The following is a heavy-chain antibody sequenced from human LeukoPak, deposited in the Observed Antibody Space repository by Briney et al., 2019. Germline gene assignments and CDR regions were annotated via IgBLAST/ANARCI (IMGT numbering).Heavy chain of an antibody. V-gene: IGHV3-21*01. CDR3: ARHVDYDSSGYYYEGGYFDY. D-gene: IGHD3-22*01. CDR2: ISSSSSYI. Sequence: GGSLRLSCAASGFTFSSYSMNWVRQAAGKGLEWVSSISSSSSYIYYADSVKGRFTISRDNAKNSLYLQMNSLRAEDTAVYYCARHVDYDSSGYYYEGGYFDYWGQGTLVTVSS. J-gene: IGHJ4*02. CDR1: GFTFSSYS.